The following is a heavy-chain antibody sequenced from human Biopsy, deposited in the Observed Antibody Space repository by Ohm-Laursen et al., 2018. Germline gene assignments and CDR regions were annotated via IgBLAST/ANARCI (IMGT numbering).Heavy chain of an antibody. D-gene: IGHD6-19*01. Sequence: SVKVSCKASGYSFTGYYMHWVRQAPGQGLEWMGMINPSGSTTSYPQIFQGRVTMTRDTSKSTVYMELSSLRSADTAVYFCARNTGWYGDLYYFDYWGQGTLVTVSS. J-gene: IGHJ4*02. V-gene: IGHV1-46*01. CDR1: GYSFTGYY. CDR2: INPSGSTT. CDR3: ARNTGWYGDLYYFDY.